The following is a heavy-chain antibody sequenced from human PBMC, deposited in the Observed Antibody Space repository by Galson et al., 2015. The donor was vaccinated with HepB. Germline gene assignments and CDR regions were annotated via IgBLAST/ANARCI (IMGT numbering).Heavy chain of an antibody. J-gene: IGHJ6*03. CDR2: IIPILGIA. Sequence: SVKVSCKASGGTFSSYAISWVRQAPGQGLEWMGRIIPILGIANYAQKFQGRVTITADKSTSTAYMELSSLRSEDTAVYYCARGISTVGNDDYYYYYMDVWGKGTTVTVSS. V-gene: IGHV1-69*04. D-gene: IGHD4-17*01. CDR3: ARGISTVGNDDYYYYYMDV. CDR1: GGTFSSYA.